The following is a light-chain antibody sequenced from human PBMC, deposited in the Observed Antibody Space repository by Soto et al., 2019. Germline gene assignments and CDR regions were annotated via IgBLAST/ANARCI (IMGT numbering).Light chain of an antibody. J-gene: IGLJ2*01. CDR2: SNN. V-gene: IGLV1-44*01. CDR1: SSNIGRNP. CDR3: AAWDDTLNGHVV. Sequence: QSVLTQPPSASGTPGQRVTISCSGSSSNIGRNPVNWYQQFPGTAPKLLLYSNNQRPSGVPDRFSGSKSGTSASLAISGLQSEDEAEYYCAAWDDTLNGHVVFGRGTKLTVL.